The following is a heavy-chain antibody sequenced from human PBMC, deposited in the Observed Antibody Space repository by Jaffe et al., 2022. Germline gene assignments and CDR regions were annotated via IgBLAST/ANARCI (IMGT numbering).Heavy chain of an antibody. Sequence: QVQLVESGGGVVQPGGSLRLSCAASGFTFSSYGMHWVRQAPGKGLEWVAFIRYDGSNKYYADSVKGRFTISRDNSKNTLYLQMNSLRAEDTAVYYCAKPPMPFIAARSYMDVWGKGTTVTVSS. CDR3: AKPPMPFIAARSYMDV. CDR1: GFTFSSYG. D-gene: IGHD6-6*01. CDR2: IRYDGSNK. J-gene: IGHJ6*03. V-gene: IGHV3-30*02.